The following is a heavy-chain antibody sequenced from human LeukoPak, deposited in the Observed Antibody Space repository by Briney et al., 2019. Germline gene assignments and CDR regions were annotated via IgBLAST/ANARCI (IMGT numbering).Heavy chain of an antibody. CDR3: AKDGLGGSESYDYYYYYMDV. CDR1: GFTFDDYA. Sequence: GGSLRLSCAASGFTFDDYAMHWVRQAPGKGLEWVSLISGDGGSTYYADSVKGRFTISRDNSKNSLYLQMNSLRTEDTALYYCAKDGLGGSESYDYYYYYMDVWGKGTTVTVSS. J-gene: IGHJ6*03. V-gene: IGHV3-43*02. CDR2: ISGDGGST. D-gene: IGHD3-10*01.